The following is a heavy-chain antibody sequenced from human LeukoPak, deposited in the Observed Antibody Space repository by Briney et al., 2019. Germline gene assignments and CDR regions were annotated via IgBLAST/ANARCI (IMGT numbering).Heavy chain of an antibody. Sequence: WGSLRLSCAASGFTFSSYSMNWVRQAPGKGLEWVSSITSSNNYIYYGDSVKGRFTISRDDAKNSLFLQMNSLRAEDTALYYCAKVMGYCSGGSCYQTSGFDYWGQGTLVTVSS. CDR2: ITSSNNYI. CDR1: GFTFSSYS. V-gene: IGHV3-21*04. CDR3: AKVMGYCSGGSCYQTSGFDY. D-gene: IGHD2-15*01. J-gene: IGHJ4*02.